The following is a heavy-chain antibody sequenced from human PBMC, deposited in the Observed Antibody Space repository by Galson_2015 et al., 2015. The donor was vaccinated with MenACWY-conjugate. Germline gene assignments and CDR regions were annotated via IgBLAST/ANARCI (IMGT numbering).Heavy chain of an antibody. D-gene: IGHD6-19*01. Sequence: LSLTCTVSGGAISISSYYWGWIRQPPGKGLEWIGAIFHTGHTYYNTSLESRVTISIDTSKNQFSLKLSSETAADPAVYYCARDFSGWPARGFDYWGQGTLVAVSS. CDR3: ARDFSGWPARGFDY. V-gene: IGHV4-39*07. CDR1: GGAISISSYY. J-gene: IGHJ4*02. CDR2: IFHTGHT.